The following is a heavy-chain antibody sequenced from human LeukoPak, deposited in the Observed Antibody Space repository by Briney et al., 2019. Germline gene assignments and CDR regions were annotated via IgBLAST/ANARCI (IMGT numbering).Heavy chain of an antibody. CDR2: IYYSGST. V-gene: IGHV4-31*03. Sequence: SETLSLTCTVSGGSISSGGYYWSWIRQHPGKGLEWIGYIYYSGSTYYNPSLKNRVTISVDTSKNQFSLKLSSVTAADTAVYYCAREGSQWYDISGIDYWGQGTLVTVSS. J-gene: IGHJ4*02. D-gene: IGHD3-9*01. CDR1: GGSISSGGYY. CDR3: AREGSQWYDISGIDY.